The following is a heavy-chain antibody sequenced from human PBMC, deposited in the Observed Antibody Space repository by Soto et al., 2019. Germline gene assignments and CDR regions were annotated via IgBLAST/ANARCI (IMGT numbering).Heavy chain of an antibody. Sequence: QAQVVQSGAEVRKPGSSVKLSCKASEGTFNSYAIAWVRQAPGQGLEWMGGIIPYYNTLNYAQKFQDRVTITADVSTNTVYMELSSLRSDDTAVYFCASGASRWYPCVFDAGGQGTLVTVSS. CDR2: IIPYYNTL. CDR3: ASGASRWYPCVFDA. CDR1: EGTFNSYA. V-gene: IGHV1-69*01. D-gene: IGHD6-13*01. J-gene: IGHJ4*02.